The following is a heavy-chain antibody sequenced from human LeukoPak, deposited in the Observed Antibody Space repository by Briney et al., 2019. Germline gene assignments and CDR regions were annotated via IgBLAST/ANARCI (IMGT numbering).Heavy chain of an antibody. CDR1: GLTFSSYW. J-gene: IGHJ4*02. CDR3: AREVNIAAADAFDY. CDR2: INREGSST. D-gene: IGHD6-13*01. V-gene: IGHV3-74*01. Sequence: AGGSLRLSCAVSGLTFSSYWMHWVRQAPGKGLVWVSRINREGSSTSYADSVKGRFTISRDNAKNTLYLQMNSLRAEDTAVYYCAREVNIAAADAFDYWGQGTLVTVSS.